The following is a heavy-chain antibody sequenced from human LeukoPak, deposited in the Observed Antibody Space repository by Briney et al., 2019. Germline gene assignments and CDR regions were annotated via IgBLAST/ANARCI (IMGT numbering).Heavy chain of an antibody. J-gene: IGHJ4*02. D-gene: IGHD1-26*01. CDR1: GDSISGYY. CDR3: ARGGSYHGY. Sequence: PSETLSLTCTVSGDSISGYYWSWIRQPPGKGLEWIGNIYYSGTTNHNPSLKSRVTISVDTSKNQFSLKLSSVTAADAATYYCARGGSYHGYWGQGTLVTVSS. CDR2: IYYSGTT. V-gene: IGHV4-59*01.